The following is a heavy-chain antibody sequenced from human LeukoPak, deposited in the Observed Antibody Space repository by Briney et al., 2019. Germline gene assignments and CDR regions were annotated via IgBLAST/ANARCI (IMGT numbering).Heavy chain of an antibody. J-gene: IGHJ6*03. D-gene: IGHD1-26*01. CDR2: INHSGST. V-gene: IGHV4-34*01. CDR1: GGSFSNYY. Sequence: SETLSLTCAVYGGSFSNYYWSWIRQPPGKGLEWIGEINHSGSTNCNPSLKSRVTISVDTSKNQFSLKLSSVTAADTAVYYCARGFGGSYYNYYYMDVWGKGTTVTISS. CDR3: ARGFGGSYYNYYYMDV.